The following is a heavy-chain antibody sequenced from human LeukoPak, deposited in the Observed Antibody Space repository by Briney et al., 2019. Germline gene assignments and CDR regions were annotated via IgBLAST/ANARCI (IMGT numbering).Heavy chain of an antibody. CDR1: TYIFSDYW. CDR3: TRLFGSGWYFDY. CDR2: IYPGDSDT. D-gene: IGHD3-10*01. V-gene: IGHV5-51*01. Sequence: GESLKISCKGSTYIFSDYWIGWVRQMPGKGLEWLAIIYPGDSDTRYSPSFQGQVTISAEKSISTVYLQWSSLQASDTAMYYCTRLFGSGWYFDYWGEGTLVTVSS. J-gene: IGHJ4*02.